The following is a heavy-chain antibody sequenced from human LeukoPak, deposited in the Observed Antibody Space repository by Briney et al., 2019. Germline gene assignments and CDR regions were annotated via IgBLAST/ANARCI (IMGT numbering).Heavy chain of an antibody. CDR2: ISSNGGST. V-gene: IGHV3-64*01. Sequence: PGGSLRLSCAASELTFSSYGMHWVRQAPGKGLEYVSGISSNGGSTYYANSVKGRFTISRDNSKNTLYLQMGSLRVEDMAVYYCAREYSSSSVDYWGQGTLVTVSS. D-gene: IGHD6-6*01. J-gene: IGHJ4*02. CDR1: ELTFSSYG. CDR3: AREYSSSSVDY.